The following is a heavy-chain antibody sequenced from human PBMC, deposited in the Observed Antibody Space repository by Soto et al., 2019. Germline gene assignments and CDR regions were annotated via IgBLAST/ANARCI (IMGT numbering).Heavy chain of an antibody. CDR1: GDSITSNHW. J-gene: IGHJ4*02. CDR3: VRQLERGGLPEGFEY. Sequence: QVQLQESGPGLVEPSGTLSLTCVVSGDSITSNHWWSWVRQSPGRGLEWIGEIFHSESTNNNPRYNPSLESRVTMSLDKSNNQLTLKVYSLTVADTAVYFCVRQLERGGLPEGFEYWGQGTLATVSS. D-gene: IGHD1-1*01. V-gene: IGHV4-4*02. CDR2: IFHSEST.